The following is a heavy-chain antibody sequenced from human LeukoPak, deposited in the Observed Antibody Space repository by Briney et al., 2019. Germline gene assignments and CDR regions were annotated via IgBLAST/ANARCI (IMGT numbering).Heavy chain of an antibody. V-gene: IGHV1-46*01. CDR1: GYTFTSYY. CDR3: ARVGGRDYYDSSGYLFDY. J-gene: IGHJ4*02. Sequence: ASVKVSCKASGYTFTSYYMHWVRQAPGQGLEWMGIINPSAGSTSYAQKFQSRVTMTRDTSTSTVYMELSSLRSEDTAVYYCARVGGRDYYDSSGYLFDYWGQGALVTVSS. D-gene: IGHD3-22*01. CDR2: INPSAGST.